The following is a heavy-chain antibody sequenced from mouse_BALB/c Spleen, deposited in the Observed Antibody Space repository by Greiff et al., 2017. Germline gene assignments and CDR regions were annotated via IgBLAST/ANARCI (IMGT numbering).Heavy chain of an antibody. CDR3: ARHMNYGSSFWGYAMDY. Sequence: DVKLVESGGDLVKPGGSLKLSCAASGFTFSSYGMSWVRQTPDKRLEWVATISSGGSYTYYPDSVKGRFTISRDNAKNTLYLQMSSLKSEDTAMYYCARHMNYGSSFWGYAMDYWGQGTSVTVSS. CDR2: ISSGGSYT. D-gene: IGHD1-1*01. CDR1: GFTFSSYG. J-gene: IGHJ4*01. V-gene: IGHV5-6*02.